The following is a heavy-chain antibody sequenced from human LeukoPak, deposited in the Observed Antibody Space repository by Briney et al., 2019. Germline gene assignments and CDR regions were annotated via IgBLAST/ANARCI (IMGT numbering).Heavy chain of an antibody. Sequence: SETLSLTCTVSGGSIRNSNYYWGWIRQPPGKGLEWIGSIYYSGSTYYNPSLKSRVTISVDTSKNQFSLKLSSVTAADTALYYRARQGTSTWFDPWGQGTLVTVSS. J-gene: IGHJ5*02. CDR3: ARQGTSTWFDP. D-gene: IGHD1-7*01. CDR2: IYYSGST. V-gene: IGHV4-39*01. CDR1: GGSIRNSNYY.